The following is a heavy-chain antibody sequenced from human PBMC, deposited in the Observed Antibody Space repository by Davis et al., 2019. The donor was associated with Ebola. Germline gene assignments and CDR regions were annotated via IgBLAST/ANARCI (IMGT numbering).Heavy chain of an antibody. CDR1: GFTVSSNY. D-gene: IGHD3-16*02. J-gene: IGHJ6*02. CDR3: ARDSPPYDYVWVSYRPYYYYGMDV. Sequence: GESLKISCAASGFTVSSNYMSWVRQAPGKGLEWVSVIYSGGSTYYADSVKGRFTISRDNSKNTLYLQMNSLRAEDTAVYYCARDSPPYDYVWVSYRPYYYYGMDVWGQGTTVTVSS. CDR2: IYSGGST. V-gene: IGHV3-66*01.